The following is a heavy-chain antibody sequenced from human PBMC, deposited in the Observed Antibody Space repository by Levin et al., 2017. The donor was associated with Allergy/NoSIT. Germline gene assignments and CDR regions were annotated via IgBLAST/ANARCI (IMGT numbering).Heavy chain of an antibody. D-gene: IGHD3-9*01. Sequence: GSLRLSCTVSGGSISSSISYWGWIRQAPGKGLEWIGSIYNSGSTYYNPSLKSRVTTSVDTSKNEFSLKLSSVTAADTAVYYCARQCYDILTGYYNFDCWGQGTLVTVSS. CDR2: IYNSGST. CDR3: ARQCYDILTGYYNFDC. CDR1: GGSISSSISY. V-gene: IGHV4-39*01. J-gene: IGHJ4*02.